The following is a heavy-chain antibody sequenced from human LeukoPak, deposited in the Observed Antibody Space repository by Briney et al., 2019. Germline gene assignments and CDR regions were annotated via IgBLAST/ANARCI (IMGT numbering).Heavy chain of an antibody. D-gene: IGHD7-27*01. V-gene: IGHV1-2*02. CDR1: GYTFTGSF. CDR2: INPASSGT. CDR3: ALNWVGGLSY. J-gene: IGHJ4*02. Sequence: ASVTASCKASGYTFTGSFIHWVRQARGQGLQWMGWINPASSGTSFAQNFQGRVTMTRDTSINTVYMELTSLTSDDTAVYYCALNWVGGLSYWGQGTLITVSS.